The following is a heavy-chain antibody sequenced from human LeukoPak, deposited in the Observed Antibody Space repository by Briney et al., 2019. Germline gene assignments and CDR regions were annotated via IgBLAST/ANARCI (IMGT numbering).Heavy chain of an antibody. J-gene: IGHJ4*02. CDR3: ARVEAATTNPRFDY. CDR2: IYYSGTT. V-gene: IGHV4-31*03. CDR1: GGAIRSVGYY. Sequence: SETLSLTCTVSGGAIRSVGYYWSWIRQHPGKGLEWIGYIYYSGTTYHNPSLKSRATVLVDTSVNQFSLRLNSMTAADTAVYYCARVEAATTNPRFDYWGQGTLGTVSS. D-gene: IGHD5-24*01.